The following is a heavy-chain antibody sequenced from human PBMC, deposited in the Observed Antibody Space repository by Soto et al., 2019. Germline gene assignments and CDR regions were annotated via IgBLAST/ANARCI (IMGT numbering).Heavy chain of an antibody. Sequence: QVQLVQSGAEVKKPGSSVKVSCKASGGTFSSYAISWVRQAPGQGLEWMGGIIPILGTANYAQKFQGRVTITEDEYTSTADMELSSRRSEDKAVYYCARDLESAVAGNGVEDYWGQGTLVTVSS. V-gene: IGHV1-69*01. D-gene: IGHD6-19*01. CDR2: IIPILGTA. CDR1: GGTFSSYA. J-gene: IGHJ4*02. CDR3: ARDLESAVAGNGVEDY.